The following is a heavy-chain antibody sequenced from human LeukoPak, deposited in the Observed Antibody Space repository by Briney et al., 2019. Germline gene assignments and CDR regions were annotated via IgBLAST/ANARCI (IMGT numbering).Heavy chain of an antibody. D-gene: IGHD3-22*01. CDR3: TTDLYRPDYYDSSGYYYYFDY. CDR2: IKSKTDGGTT. V-gene: IGHV3-15*01. Sequence: AGGSLRLSCAASGFTFSSAWMSWVRQAPGKGLGWVGRIKSKTDGGTTDYAAPVKGRFTISRDDSKNTLYLQMNSLKTEDTAVYYCTTDLYRPDYYDSSGYYYYFDYWGQGTLVTVSS. CDR1: GFTFSSAW. J-gene: IGHJ4*02.